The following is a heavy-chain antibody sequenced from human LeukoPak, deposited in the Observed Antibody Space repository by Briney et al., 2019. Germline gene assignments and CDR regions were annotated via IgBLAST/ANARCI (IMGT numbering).Heavy chain of an antibody. V-gene: IGHV3-33*01. CDR1: GLTFSSHG. CDR2: IWYDGSKK. J-gene: IGHJ4*02. D-gene: IGHD6-6*01. CDR3: ARDRIRGSSSSWGGGFDY. Sequence: GGSLRLSCAASGLTFSSHGMHWVRQAPGKGLEWVALIWYDGSKKYYADSVEGRFTISRDNSKNTLYLQMNSLRDEDTALYYCARDRIRGSSSSWGGGFDYWGQGTLVSVSS.